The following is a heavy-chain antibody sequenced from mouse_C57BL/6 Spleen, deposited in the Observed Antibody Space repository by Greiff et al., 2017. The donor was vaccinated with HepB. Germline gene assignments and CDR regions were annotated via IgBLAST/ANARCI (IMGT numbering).Heavy chain of an antibody. CDR2: ISSGSSTI. D-gene: IGHD1-1*02. CDR3: ARFLGNCFDY. Sequence: DVQLVESGGGLVKPGGSLKLSCAASGFTFSDYGMHWVRQAPEKGLEWVAYISSGSSTIYYADSVKGRFTISRDNAKNTLFLQMTSLRSEYTAMYYCARFLGNCFDYWGQGTTLTVSS. V-gene: IGHV5-17*01. J-gene: IGHJ2*01. CDR1: GFTFSDYG.